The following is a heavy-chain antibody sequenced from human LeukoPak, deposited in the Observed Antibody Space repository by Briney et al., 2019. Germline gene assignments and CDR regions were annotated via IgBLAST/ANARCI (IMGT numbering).Heavy chain of an antibody. D-gene: IGHD4-23*01. Sequence: SETLSLTCTVSGGSINSYYWSWIRQPPGKGLEWIGYVYHSGSTNYSPSLKSRVTMSVDTSKKQFSLKLRSVTAADTAVYYCARLPPGGKGTYFDYWGQGTLVTVSS. J-gene: IGHJ4*02. CDR2: VYHSGST. V-gene: IGHV4-59*08. CDR1: GGSINSYY. CDR3: ARLPPGGKGTYFDY.